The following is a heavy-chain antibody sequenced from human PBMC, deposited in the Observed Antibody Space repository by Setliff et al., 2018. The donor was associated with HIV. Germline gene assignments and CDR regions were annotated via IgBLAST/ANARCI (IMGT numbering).Heavy chain of an antibody. CDR3: ARGPTVTARRERAFDI. Sequence: LETLSLTCSVSAFSMSSYYWSFIRQPPGKGLEWIGCVYYTGSTNYSPSLKSRVTISIDTSKNQFSLKLSSVTAADTAVYYCARGPTVTARRERAFDIWGQGTMVTVSS. V-gene: IGHV4-59*01. CDR2: VYYTGST. J-gene: IGHJ3*02. D-gene: IGHD4-17*01. CDR1: AFSMSSYY.